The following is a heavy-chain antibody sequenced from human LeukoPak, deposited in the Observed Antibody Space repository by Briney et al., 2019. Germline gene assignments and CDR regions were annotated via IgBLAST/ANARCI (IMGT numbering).Heavy chain of an antibody. V-gene: IGHV3-21*01. D-gene: IGHD6-19*01. CDR1: GFTFSTYN. J-gene: IGHJ4*02. Sequence: GGSLRLSCAASGFTFSTYNINWVRQAPGKGLEWVSSISSSSSYIYYADSVKGRFTISRDNAKNSLYLQMNSLTDEDTAVYYCARVRGSGWYFFDSWGQGTLVTVSS. CDR2: ISSSSSYI. CDR3: ARVRGSGWYFFDS.